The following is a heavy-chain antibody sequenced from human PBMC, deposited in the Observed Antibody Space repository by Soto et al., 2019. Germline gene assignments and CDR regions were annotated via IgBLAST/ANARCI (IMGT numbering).Heavy chain of an antibody. J-gene: IGHJ4*02. CDR1: GGTFSSYT. V-gene: IGHV1-69*08. Sequence: QVQLVQSGAEVKKPGSSVKVSCKASGGTFSSYTISWVRQAPGQGLEWMGRIIPILGIANYAQKFQGRVTSTADKSTSTAYMELSSLSSEDTAVYYCARDEGSSSWYEGGLNWGQGTLVTVSS. CDR2: IIPILGIA. D-gene: IGHD6-13*01. CDR3: ARDEGSSSWYEGGLN.